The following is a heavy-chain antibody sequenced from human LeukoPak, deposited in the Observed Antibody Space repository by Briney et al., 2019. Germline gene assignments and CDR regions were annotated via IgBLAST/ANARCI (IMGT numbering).Heavy chain of an antibody. V-gene: IGHV1-2*02. Sequence: AASVKVSCKASGYTFTSYYMHWVRQAPGQGLEWMGWINPNSGGTNYAQKFQGRVTMTRDTSISTAYMELSRLRSDDTAVYYCARDRIVRRIVGATGGWYYRGQGTLVTVSS. CDR1: GYTFTSYY. D-gene: IGHD1-26*01. J-gene: IGHJ4*02. CDR2: INPNSGGT. CDR3: ARDRIVRRIVGATGGWYY.